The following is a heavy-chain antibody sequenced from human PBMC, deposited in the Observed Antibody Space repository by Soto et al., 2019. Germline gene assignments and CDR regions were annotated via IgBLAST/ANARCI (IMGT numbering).Heavy chain of an antibody. D-gene: IGHD3-22*01. CDR2: ISSSSTI. V-gene: IGHV3-48*01. CDR1: GFTFSGYS. CDR3: ARVRYYYDSSGPSLDY. Sequence: GGSLRLSCAASGFTFSGYSMNWVRQAPGKGLEWVSYISSSSTIYYVDSVKGRFTISRDNSKNTLYLKMNSLRAEDRVVFYCARVRYYYDSSGPSLDYWGQGTLVTVSS. J-gene: IGHJ4*02.